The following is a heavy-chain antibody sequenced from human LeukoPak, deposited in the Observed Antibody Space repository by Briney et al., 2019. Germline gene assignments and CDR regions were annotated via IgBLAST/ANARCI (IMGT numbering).Heavy chain of an antibody. D-gene: IGHD3-10*01. CDR1: GGSFSGYY. Sequence: SETLSLTCAVYGGSFSGYYWSWIRQPPGKGLEWIGEINHSGSTNYNPSLESRVTISVDTSKNQFSLKLSSVTAADTAVYYCAREIRSYGSGSYYNRGYYYYYGMDVWGKGTTVTVSS. J-gene: IGHJ6*04. CDR3: AREIRSYGSGSYYNRGYYYYYGMDV. V-gene: IGHV4-34*01. CDR2: INHSGST.